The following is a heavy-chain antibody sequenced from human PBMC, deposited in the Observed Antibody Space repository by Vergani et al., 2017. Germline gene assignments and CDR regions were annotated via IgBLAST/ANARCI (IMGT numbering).Heavy chain of an antibody. D-gene: IGHD6-13*01. V-gene: IGHV4-4*07. CDR3: ARGYSSSWYPYYYYYMDV. Sequence: QVQLQESGPGLLKPSETLSLTCAVYGGSFSGYYWSWIRQPAGKGLEWIGRIYTSGSTNYNPSLKSRVTISVDTSKNQFSLKLSSVTAADTAVYYCARGYSSSWYPYYYYYMDVWGKGTTVTVSS. CDR1: GGSFSGYY. CDR2: IYTSGST. J-gene: IGHJ6*03.